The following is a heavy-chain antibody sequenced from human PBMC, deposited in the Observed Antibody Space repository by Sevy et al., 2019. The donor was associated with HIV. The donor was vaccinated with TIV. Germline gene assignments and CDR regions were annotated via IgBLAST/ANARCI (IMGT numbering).Heavy chain of an antibody. CDR3: AKYRGGSYYLH. V-gene: IGHV3-23*01. Sequence: GGSLRLSCAASGFTFSNYAMSWVRQAPGKGLEWVSAISGSGGSTYYADSVKGRFTISRDNSKNTLYLQMNSLRAEDTAVYYCAKYRGGSYYLHWGQGTLVTVSS. J-gene: IGHJ4*02. CDR2: ISGSGGST. CDR1: GFTFSNYA. D-gene: IGHD1-26*01.